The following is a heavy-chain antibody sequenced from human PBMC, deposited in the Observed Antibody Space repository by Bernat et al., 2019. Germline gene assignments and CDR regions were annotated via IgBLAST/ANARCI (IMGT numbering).Heavy chain of an antibody. CDR2: ISSSSSYT. CDR3: VSGSNSSGWYYYYGMDV. V-gene: IGHV3-11*05. D-gene: IGHD6-19*01. J-gene: IGHJ6*02. CDR1: GFTFSDYY. Sequence: QVQLVESGGGLVKPGGSLRLSCAASGFTFSDYYMSWIRQAPGKGLEWVSYISSSSSYTNYADSVKGRFTISRDNAKNSLYLQMNSLRAEDTAVYYCVSGSNSSGWYYYYGMDVWGQGTTVTVSS.